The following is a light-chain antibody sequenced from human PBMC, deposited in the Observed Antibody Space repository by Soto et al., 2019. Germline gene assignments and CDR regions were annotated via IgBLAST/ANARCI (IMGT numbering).Light chain of an antibody. V-gene: IGKV1-5*01. CDR1: QSISSW. CDR2: DAS. CDR3: QQYNSYSRA. J-gene: IGKJ1*01. Sequence: IQMTQSPSTLSASVGDRVTITCRASQSISSWLAWYQQKPGKAPKILIYDASSLESGVPSRFSGSGSGTEFTLTISSLQPDDFATYYCQQYNSYSRAFGQGTKVDIK.